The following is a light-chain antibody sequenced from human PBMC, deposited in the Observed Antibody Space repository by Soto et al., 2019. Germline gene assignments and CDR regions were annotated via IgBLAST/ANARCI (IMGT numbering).Light chain of an antibody. Sequence: EIVLAQSPGTLSLSPGEGATRSFRASQSVISTYLAWYQQKPGQAPRLLIYGTSTRATGIPARFSGSGSGTDFTLTISSLEPEDSAVYYCQQRNMWPITFGQGTRLEIK. CDR3: QQRNMWPIT. CDR1: QSVISTY. V-gene: IGKV3D-20*02. J-gene: IGKJ5*01. CDR2: GTS.